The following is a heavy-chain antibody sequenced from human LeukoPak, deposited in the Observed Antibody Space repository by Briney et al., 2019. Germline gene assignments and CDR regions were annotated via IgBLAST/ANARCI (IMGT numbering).Heavy chain of an antibody. CDR3: ARDGWSSTSCCAFDY. J-gene: IGHJ4*02. Sequence: KVSCKASGGTFSSYAISWVRQAPGQGLEWMGRIIPIFGTANYAQKFQGRVTITTEESTSTAYMELSSLRSEDTAVYYCARDGWSSTSCCAFDYWGQGTLVTVSS. D-gene: IGHD2-2*01. V-gene: IGHV1-69*05. CDR1: GGTFSSYA. CDR2: IIPIFGTA.